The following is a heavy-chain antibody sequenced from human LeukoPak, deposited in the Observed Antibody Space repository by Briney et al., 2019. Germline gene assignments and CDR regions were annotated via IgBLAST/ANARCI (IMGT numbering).Heavy chain of an antibody. CDR3: SRVSRSGWPNYLDS. Sequence: GGSLRLSCAASGFIFSSYDMHWVRQATGKGLEWVSVIGTGGDTYYAGSVKGRFTISRENAKNSLYLQMNSLTAGDTAVYYCSRVSRSGWPNYLDSWGQGTLVTVSS. V-gene: IGHV3-13*04. CDR2: IGTGGDT. J-gene: IGHJ4*02. D-gene: IGHD6-19*01. CDR1: GFIFSSYD.